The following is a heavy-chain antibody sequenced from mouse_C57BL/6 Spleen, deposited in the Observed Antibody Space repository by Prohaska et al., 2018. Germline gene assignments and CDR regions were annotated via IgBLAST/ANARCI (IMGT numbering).Heavy chain of an antibody. D-gene: IGHD2-5*01. CDR3: TDPDSTLDY. J-gene: IGHJ2*01. CDR1: GFTFSNYW. CDR2: IRFKSDNYAT. V-gene: IGHV6-3*01. Sequence: EVKLEESGGGLVQPGGSMNLSCVASGFTFSNYWMNWVRQSPAKRLECVAQIRFKSDNYATHYAESVKGRFTISRDESKSSVYLQMNNLKAEDTLFYYCTDPDSTLDYWGQGTTLTVSS.